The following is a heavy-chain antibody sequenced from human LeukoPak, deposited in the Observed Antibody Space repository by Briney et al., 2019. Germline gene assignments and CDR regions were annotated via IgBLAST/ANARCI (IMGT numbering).Heavy chain of an antibody. D-gene: IGHD2-21*02. Sequence: SETLSLTCAVSGGSISSSNWWSWVRQPPGKGQEWIGEIYHSGSTNYNPSLKSRVTISVDKSKNQFSLKLSSVTAADTAVYYCARRVVTATYYFDYWGQGTLVTVSS. V-gene: IGHV4-4*02. CDR2: IYHSGST. J-gene: IGHJ4*02. CDR1: GGSISSSNW. CDR3: ARRVVTATYYFDY.